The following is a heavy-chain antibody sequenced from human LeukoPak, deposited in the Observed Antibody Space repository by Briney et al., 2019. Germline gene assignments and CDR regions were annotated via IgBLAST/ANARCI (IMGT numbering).Heavy chain of an antibody. CDR3: ARAADIVVVVAAFDY. CDR2: ISSSSSYI. V-gene: IGHV3-21*01. Sequence: GGTLRLSRAASGFTFSRYSMNWVRQAPGKGLEWVSSISSSSSYIYYADSVKGRFTISRDNAKNSLYLQMNSLRAEDTAVYYWARAADIVVVVAAFDYWGQGTLVTVSS. J-gene: IGHJ4*02. D-gene: IGHD2-15*01. CDR1: GFTFSRYS.